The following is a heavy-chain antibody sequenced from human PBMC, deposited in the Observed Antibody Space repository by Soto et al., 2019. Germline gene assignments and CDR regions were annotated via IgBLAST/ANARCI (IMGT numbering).Heavy chain of an antibody. CDR1: GGTFSSYA. V-gene: IGHV1-69*01. D-gene: IGHD3-22*01. CDR3: ARDEYYYDSSGNYGMDV. J-gene: IGHJ6*02. CDR2: IIPIFGTA. Sequence: QVQLVQSGAEVKKPGSSAKVSCKASGGTFSSYAISWVRQAPGQGLEWMGGIIPIFGTANYAQKFQGRVTITADESTSTAYMELSSLRSEDTAVYYCARDEYYYDSSGNYGMDVWGQGTTVTVSS.